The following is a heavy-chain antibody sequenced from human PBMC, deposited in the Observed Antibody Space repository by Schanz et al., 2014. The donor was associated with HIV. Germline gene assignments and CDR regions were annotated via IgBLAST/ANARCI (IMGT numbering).Heavy chain of an antibody. CDR1: GFTFSNYA. Sequence: EVQLLESGGGLVQPGGSLRLSCAASGFTFSNYAMTWVRQAPGKGLEWVSTLSGSGGRTDYADSVKGRFTISRDSSKNTLYLQMNSLRAEDTAEYYCAKGGRDILSYYGMDVWGQGTTVTVSS. D-gene: IGHD2-15*01. CDR2: LSGSGGRT. V-gene: IGHV3-23*01. J-gene: IGHJ6*02. CDR3: AKGGRDILSYYGMDV.